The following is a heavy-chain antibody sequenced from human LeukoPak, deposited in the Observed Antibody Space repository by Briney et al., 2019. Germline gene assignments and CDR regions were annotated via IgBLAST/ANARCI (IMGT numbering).Heavy chain of an antibody. Sequence: GASVKVSCKASGYTFTGYYMHWVRQAPGQGLEWMGWINPNSGGTNYAQKFQGRVTMTRDTSISTAYMELSRLRSDDTAVYYCAGSYCGGDCYSYPQLVYFQYWGQGTLVTVSS. CDR1: GYTFTGYY. D-gene: IGHD2-21*02. V-gene: IGHV1-2*02. J-gene: IGHJ1*01. CDR2: INPNSGGT. CDR3: AGSYCGGDCYSYPQLVYFQY.